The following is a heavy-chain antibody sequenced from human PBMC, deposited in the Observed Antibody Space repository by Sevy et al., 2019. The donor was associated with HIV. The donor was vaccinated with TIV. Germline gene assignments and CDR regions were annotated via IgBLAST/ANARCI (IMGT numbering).Heavy chain of an antibody. CDR2: ISYDGSNK. D-gene: IGHD3-10*01. CDR1: GFTFSSYA. J-gene: IGHJ4*02. V-gene: IGHV3-30-3*01. Sequence: GGSLRLPCAASGFTFSSYAMHWVRQAPGKGLEWVAVISYDGSNKYYADSVKGRFTISRDNSKNTLYLQMNSLRAEDTAVYYCARDASLLWFGEFTYWGQGTLVTVSS. CDR3: ARDASLLWFGEFTY.